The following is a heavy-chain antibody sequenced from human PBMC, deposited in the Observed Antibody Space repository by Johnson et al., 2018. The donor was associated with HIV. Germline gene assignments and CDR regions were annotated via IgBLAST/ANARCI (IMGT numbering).Heavy chain of an antibody. Sequence: VQLVESGGGLVQPGGSLRLSCVVSGFTVSSYYMSWVRQAPGKGLEWVSIVFSGDNTYYADSVKGRFTISRDNSKNTLYLQMNSLRAEDTAVYFCARAASQQQLKVPFDIWGQGTMVTVSS. CDR1: GFTVSSYY. CDR2: VFSGDNT. J-gene: IGHJ3*02. CDR3: ARAASQQQLKVPFDI. V-gene: IGHV3-66*01. D-gene: IGHD6-13*01.